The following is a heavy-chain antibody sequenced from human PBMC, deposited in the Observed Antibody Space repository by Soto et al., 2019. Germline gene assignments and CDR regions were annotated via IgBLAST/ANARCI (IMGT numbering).Heavy chain of an antibody. CDR2: TYYRSKWYN. J-gene: IGHJ4*02. D-gene: IGHD3-3*01. CDR1: GDSVSSNSAA. V-gene: IGHV6-1*01. Sequence: PSQTLSLTCAISGDSVSSNSAAWNLIMQAPSRGLEWLGRTYYRSKWYNDYAVSVKSRITINPDTSKNQFSLQLNSVTPEDTAVYYCARGVFVTIFGVVIASPYFDYWGQGTLVTVSS. CDR3: ARGVFVTIFGVVIASPYFDY.